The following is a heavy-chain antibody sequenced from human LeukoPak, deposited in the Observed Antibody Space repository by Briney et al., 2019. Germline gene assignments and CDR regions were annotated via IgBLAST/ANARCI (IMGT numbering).Heavy chain of an antibody. D-gene: IGHD5-18*01. CDR2: ISSSGGYI. CDR3: ARLRDTVTSASDY. V-gene: IGHV3-21*01. Sequence: GGSLRLSCAASGFTFSSYWMNWVRQAPGKGLEWVATISSSGGYIYYADSVKGRFTISRDTVQNSLFLQLNSLRVEDTAVYNCARLRDTVTSASDYWGQGTLVTVSS. J-gene: IGHJ4*02. CDR1: GFTFSSYW.